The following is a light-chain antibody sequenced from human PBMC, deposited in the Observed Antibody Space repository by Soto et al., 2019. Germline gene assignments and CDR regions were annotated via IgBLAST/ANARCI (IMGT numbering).Light chain of an antibody. CDR1: SSDVGAYIY. J-gene: IGLJ1*01. V-gene: IGLV2-14*03. CDR3: SSYSDSDTKV. Sequence: SVLTQPASVSGSPGQSITISCVGTSSDVGAYIYVSWYQQYPGKAPKLIIYEVNNRPSGVSGRFSGSKSDTTAYLTISGLQAEDEADYYCSSYSDSDTKVFGTGTKVTVL. CDR2: EVN.